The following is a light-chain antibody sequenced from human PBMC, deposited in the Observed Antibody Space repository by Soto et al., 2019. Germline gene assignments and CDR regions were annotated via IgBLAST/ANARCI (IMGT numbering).Light chain of an antibody. Sequence: DIQMTQSPSSLSASVGDRVTVTCRASQGISNYLAWYQQKPGKVPELLIYAASTLPSGVPSRFSGSGSGTDFTLTISGVQHEDVATYYCQQYNSAPRTFGGGTKVEIK. CDR3: QQYNSAPRT. J-gene: IGKJ4*01. V-gene: IGKV1-27*01. CDR2: AAS. CDR1: QGISNY.